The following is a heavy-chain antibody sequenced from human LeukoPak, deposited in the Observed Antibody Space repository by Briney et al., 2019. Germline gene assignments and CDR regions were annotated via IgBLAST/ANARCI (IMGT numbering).Heavy chain of an antibody. Sequence: SETLSLTCTVSGGSISSGDYYWSWIRQPPGKGLEWIGYIYYSGSTYYNPSLKSRVTISVDTSKNQFSLKLSSVTAADTAVYYCAREAFLRITIFDWLLGYWGQGTLVTVSS. D-gene: IGHD3-9*01. J-gene: IGHJ4*02. CDR3: AREAFLRITIFDWLLGY. CDR2: IYYSGST. V-gene: IGHV4-30-4*01. CDR1: GGSISSGDYY.